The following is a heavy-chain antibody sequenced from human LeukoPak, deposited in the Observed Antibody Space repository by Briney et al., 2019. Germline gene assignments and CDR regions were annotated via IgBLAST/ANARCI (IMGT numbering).Heavy chain of an antibody. CDR3: ARLGSGWYYFDY. V-gene: IGHV4-39*01. Sequence: SETLSLTCTVSGGSISSSSYYWGWIRQPPGKGLEWIGGIYYSGSTYYNPSLKSRVTISVDTSKNQFSLKLSSVTAADTAVYYCARLGSGWYYFDYWGQGTLVTVSS. J-gene: IGHJ4*02. CDR2: IYYSGST. D-gene: IGHD6-19*01. CDR1: GGSISSSSYY.